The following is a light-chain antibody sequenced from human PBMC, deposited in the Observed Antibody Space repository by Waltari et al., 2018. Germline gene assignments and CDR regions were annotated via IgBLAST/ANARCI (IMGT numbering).Light chain of an antibody. CDR2: YAS. J-gene: IGKJ1*01. CDR3: HQIASLPRT. CDR1: QSIGSR. Sequence: EIVLTQSPEFQSVTPEEKVTITCRASQSIGSRLHWYQQKPNQSPKLIIKYASQSISGVPSRFSGSGSGTDFTLTLNSLEAEDAAVYYCHQIASLPRTFGPGTKVEIK. V-gene: IGKV6D-21*02.